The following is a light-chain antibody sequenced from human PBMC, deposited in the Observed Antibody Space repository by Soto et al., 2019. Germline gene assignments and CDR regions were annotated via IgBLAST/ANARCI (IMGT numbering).Light chain of an antibody. V-gene: IGLV2-14*01. CDR1: ISDVGGYNY. J-gene: IGLJ2*01. CDR3: SSYISSSTLV. Sequence: QSALTQPASVSGSPGQSITISCTGTISDVGGYNYVSWYQQHPGKAPKLMIYEVSNRPSGVSNRFSGSKSGKTASLTISGLQAEDEADYYCSSYISSSTLVFGGGTQLTVL. CDR2: EVS.